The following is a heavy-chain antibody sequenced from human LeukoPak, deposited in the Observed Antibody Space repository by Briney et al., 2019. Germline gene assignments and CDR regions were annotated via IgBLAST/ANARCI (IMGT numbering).Heavy chain of an antibody. V-gene: IGHV1-2*02. CDR1: GYTFTGYY. J-gene: IGHJ5*02. Sequence: ASVKVSCKASGYTFTGYYMHWVRQAPGQGLEWMGWINPNSGGTNYAQKLQGRVTMTTDTSTSTAYMELRSLRSDDTAVYYCARSGSSGWSKAWFDPWGQGTLVTVSS. D-gene: IGHD6-19*01. CDR3: ARSGSSGWSKAWFDP. CDR2: INPNSGGT.